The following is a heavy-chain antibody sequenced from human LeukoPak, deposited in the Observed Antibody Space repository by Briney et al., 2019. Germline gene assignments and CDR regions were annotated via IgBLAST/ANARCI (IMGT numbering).Heavy chain of an antibody. D-gene: IGHD3-16*01. CDR2: INHSGST. CDR3: ARSSLGVIGPKTVTDAFDI. V-gene: IGHV4-39*07. Sequence: SETLSLICTVSSSSISTSNYYWSWIRQPRGKGLEWIVEINHSGSTNYNPSLKSRVTISVDTSKNQFSLKLSSVTAADTAVYYCARSSLGVIGPKTVTDAFDIWGQGTMVTVSS. CDR1: SSSISTSNYY. J-gene: IGHJ3*02.